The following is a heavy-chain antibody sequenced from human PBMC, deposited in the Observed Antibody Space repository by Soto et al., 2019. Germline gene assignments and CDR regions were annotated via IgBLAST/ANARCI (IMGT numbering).Heavy chain of an antibody. CDR1: GFTFSSYS. V-gene: IGHV3-48*01. J-gene: IGHJ4*02. CDR3: ARANYYGSPGDFDY. D-gene: IGHD3-10*01. CDR2: ISSSSSTI. Sequence: EVQLVESGGGLVQPGGSLRLSCAASGFTFSSYSMNWVRQAPGKGLEWVSYISSSSSTIYYADSVKGRFTISRDNAKNSLYLQMNSLSAEDTAVYYCARANYYGSPGDFDYGGQGTLVTVSS.